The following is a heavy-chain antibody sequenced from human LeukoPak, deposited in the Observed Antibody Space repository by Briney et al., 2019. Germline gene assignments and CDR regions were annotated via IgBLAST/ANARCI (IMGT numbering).Heavy chain of an antibody. CDR2: IYYSGST. J-gene: IGHJ4*02. D-gene: IGHD2-21*02. V-gene: IGHV4-59*08. CDR1: GGSISSYY. Sequence: SETLSLTCTVSGGSISSYYWSWIRQPPGKGLEWIGYIYYSGSTNYNPSLKSRVTISLDTSKKQFSLKLSSVTAADTAVYYCARDRPRYCGGDCYSLGYWGQGTLVTVSS. CDR3: ARDRPRYCGGDCYSLGY.